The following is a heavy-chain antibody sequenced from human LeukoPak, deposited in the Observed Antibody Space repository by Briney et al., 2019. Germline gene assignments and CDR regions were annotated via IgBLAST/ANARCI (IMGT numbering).Heavy chain of an antibody. V-gene: IGHV3-23*01. CDR2: ISDSGDKT. D-gene: IGHD2-2*01. CDR3: AKDGGGYCNNSSC. Sequence: GGSLRLSCAASGFTFSNYAMSWVRQAPGKGLECVSAISDSGDKTDYADSVRGRFTIYRDNSKDTLYLQMNSLGAADAAVYYCAKDGGGYCNNSSCWGQGTLVTVSS. CDR1: GFTFSNYA. J-gene: IGHJ4*02.